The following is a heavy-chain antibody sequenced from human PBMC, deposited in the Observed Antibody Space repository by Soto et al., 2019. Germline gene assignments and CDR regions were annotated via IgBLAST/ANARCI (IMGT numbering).Heavy chain of an antibody. CDR3: ARGSGYDLGGFDY. Sequence: QVQLVQSGAEVKKPGSSVKVSCKASGGTFSSYTISWVRQAPGQGLEWMGRIIPILGIANYAQKFQGRVTITADKSTSTVYMEVSSLRSEDTAVYYCARGSGYDLGGFDYWGQGTLVTVSS. CDR1: GGTFSSYT. J-gene: IGHJ4*02. CDR2: IIPILGIA. V-gene: IGHV1-69*02. D-gene: IGHD5-12*01.